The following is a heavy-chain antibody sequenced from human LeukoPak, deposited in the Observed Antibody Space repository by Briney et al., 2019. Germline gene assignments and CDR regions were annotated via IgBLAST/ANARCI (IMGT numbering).Heavy chain of an antibody. CDR2: IYHSGST. J-gene: IGHJ1*01. D-gene: IGHD3-22*01. CDR1: GFSISSGFY. V-gene: IGHV4-38-2*02. Sequence: SETLSLTCTVSGFSISSGFYWGWIRQPPGKGLEWIGHIYHSGSTFSNPSLKSRVTISVDTSKNQFSLKVSSVTAADTAVYYCARARHYDGSGHYWGQGTLVTVSS. CDR3: ARARHYDGSGHY.